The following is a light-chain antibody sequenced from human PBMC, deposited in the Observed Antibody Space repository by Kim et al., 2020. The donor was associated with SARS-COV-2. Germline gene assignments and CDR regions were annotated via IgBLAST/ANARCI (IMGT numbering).Light chain of an antibody. CDR2: AAS. V-gene: IGKV1-27*01. CDR1: QDISNY. J-gene: IGKJ1*01. Sequence: DIQMTQSPSSLSASVGDRVTITCRASQDISNYLAWYQQKPGKVPKLLIYAASTLQSGVPSRFSGTGSGTDFTLTISSLQPEDVATYYCQKYYSDPAFGQGTKVDIK. CDR3: QKYYSDPA.